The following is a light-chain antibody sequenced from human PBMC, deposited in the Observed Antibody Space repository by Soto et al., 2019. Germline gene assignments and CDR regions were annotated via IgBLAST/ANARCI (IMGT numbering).Light chain of an antibody. Sequence: EIVMTQSPLSLPVTPGEPASISCRSSQSLLHSDGYNYLAWYLQKPGHSPQLLIDLASSRASGVPDRFSGSGSGTDFTLKISRVEAEDAGVYYCMHALQTPALGGGTKVDIK. CDR3: MHALQTPA. J-gene: IGKJ4*01. CDR1: QSLLHSDGYNY. CDR2: LAS. V-gene: IGKV2-28*01.